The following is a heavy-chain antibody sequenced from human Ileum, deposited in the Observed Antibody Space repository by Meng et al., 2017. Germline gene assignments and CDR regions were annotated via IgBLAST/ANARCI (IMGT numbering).Heavy chain of an antibody. Sequence: QVQLHESGPGLLKPSGTLSLTCAVSGGPISTSDWWSWVRQPPGKGLEWIGEIHHSGSTNYNPSLKSRVTISVDKSKNQFSLKLNSVTAADTAVYYCAREWSGSYRHFDYWGQGTLVTVSS. D-gene: IGHD1-26*01. J-gene: IGHJ4*02. CDR1: GGPISTSDW. CDR3: AREWSGSYRHFDY. CDR2: IHHSGST. V-gene: IGHV4-4*02.